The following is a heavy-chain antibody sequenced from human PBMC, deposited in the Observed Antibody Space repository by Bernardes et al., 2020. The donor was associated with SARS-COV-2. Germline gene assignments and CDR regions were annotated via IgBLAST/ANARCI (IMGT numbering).Heavy chain of an antibody. CDR1: GFTFSSYS. CDR2: ISGSGGST. V-gene: IGHV3-23*01. D-gene: IGHD2-2*03. J-gene: IGHJ4*02. CDR3: SKDVGYCSSTSCYVFDY. Sequence: GGSLRLSCAASGFTFSSYSMSWVRQAPGKGLEWVSAISGSGGSTYYAYSVKVRFTISIDNSKNTLYLQMNSMRAEDTAVYYCSKDVGYCSSTSCYVFDYWGQGTLVTVSS.